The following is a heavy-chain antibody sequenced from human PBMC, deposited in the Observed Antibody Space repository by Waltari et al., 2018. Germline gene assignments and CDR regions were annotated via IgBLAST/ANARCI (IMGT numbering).Heavy chain of an antibody. Sequence: QVQLHESGPGLVKSSETLSLTCAVPGYSISSGYYWGWIRQPPEKGLEWIGTIYQSGSTYYNPSLKSRITISLDTSKNQFSLKLNSVTAADTAVYYCARHQVGGRDFEYWGQGTLVTVSS. CDR3: ARHQVGGRDFEY. V-gene: IGHV4-38-2*01. J-gene: IGHJ4*02. D-gene: IGHD1-26*01. CDR2: IYQSGST. CDR1: GYSISSGYY.